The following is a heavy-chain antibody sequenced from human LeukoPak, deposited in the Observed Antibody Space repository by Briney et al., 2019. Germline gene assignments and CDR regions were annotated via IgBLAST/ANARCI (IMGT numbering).Heavy chain of an antibody. D-gene: IGHD3-22*01. CDR3: ASWYYYDSSGYIGAEAFDI. Sequence: SETLSLTCTVSGGSISSGGYYWSWIRQHPGKGLEWIGYIYYSGSTYYNSSLKSRVTISVDTSKNQFSLKLSSVTAADTAVYYCASWYYYDSSGYIGAEAFDIWGQGTMVTVSS. CDR1: GGSISSGGYY. CDR2: IYYSGST. J-gene: IGHJ3*02. V-gene: IGHV4-31*03.